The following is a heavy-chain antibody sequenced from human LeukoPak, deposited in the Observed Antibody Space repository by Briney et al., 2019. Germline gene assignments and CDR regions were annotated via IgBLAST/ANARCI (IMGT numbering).Heavy chain of an antibody. J-gene: IGHJ4*02. Sequence: GGSLRLSCAASGFTFTAFSMSWVRQAPGKALEWVSSIRSESTFTSYSDSVKGRFTISRDNAKNSLHLQMNSLRAVDTAVYFCARVDFGDYFDTSDYHFFDFWGQGTLVTVSS. CDR2: IRSESTFT. D-gene: IGHD3-22*01. CDR1: GFTFTAFS. CDR3: ARVDFGDYFDTSDYHFFDF. V-gene: IGHV3-21*06.